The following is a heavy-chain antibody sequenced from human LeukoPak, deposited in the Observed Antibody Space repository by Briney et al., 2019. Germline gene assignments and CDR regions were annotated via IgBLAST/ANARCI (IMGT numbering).Heavy chain of an antibody. D-gene: IGHD3-22*01. J-gene: IGHJ4*02. CDR2: IKHSGST. V-gene: IGHV4-34*04. Sequence: PSETLSLTCAVSGGSFSGYYWGWIRQPPGKGLEWIGGIKHSGSTNNNPCLKSRATTPADTSKHPFSLKLRSATAADTAVCYCARETRSYDSSGYYFFDFWGQGTLVTVSS. CDR3: ARETRSYDSSGYYFFDF. CDR1: GGSFSGYY.